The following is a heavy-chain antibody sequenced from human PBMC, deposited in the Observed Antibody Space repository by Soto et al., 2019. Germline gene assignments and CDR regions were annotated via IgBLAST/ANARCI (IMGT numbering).Heavy chain of an antibody. CDR2: ISAYNGDT. V-gene: IGHV1-18*01. CDR3: ARDMDPHCSSSSCFGNWFDP. D-gene: IGHD2-2*01. J-gene: IGHJ5*02. Sequence: ASVKVSCKASGYTFPNYGVSWVRQAPGQGLEWMGWISAYNGDTIYAQKVQGRVTMTTDTSTSTAYMELRSLRSDDTAVYYCARDMDPHCSSSSCFGNWFDPWGQGTLVTVSS. CDR1: GYTFPNYG.